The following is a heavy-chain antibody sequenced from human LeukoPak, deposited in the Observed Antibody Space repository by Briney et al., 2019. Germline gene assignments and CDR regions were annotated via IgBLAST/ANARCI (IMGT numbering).Heavy chain of an antibody. Sequence: SETLSLTCAVYGGSFSGYYWSWIRQPPGKGLEWIGEINHSVSTNYNPSLKSRVTISVDTSKNQFSLKLSSVTAADTAVYYCARRRPMVRGVTVFDYWGQGTLVTVSS. D-gene: IGHD3-10*01. CDR2: INHSVST. CDR1: GGSFSGYY. CDR3: ARRRPMVRGVTVFDY. V-gene: IGHV4-34*01. J-gene: IGHJ4*02.